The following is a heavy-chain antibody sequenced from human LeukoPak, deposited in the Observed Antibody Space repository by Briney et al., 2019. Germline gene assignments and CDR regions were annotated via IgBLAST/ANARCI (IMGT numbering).Heavy chain of an antibody. D-gene: IGHD3-22*01. CDR3: ARGTSGYWSLNTIGYALDI. CDR1: GGSISSYY. Sequence: SETLSLTCTVSGGSISSYYWSWIRQPAGKGLEWIGRIYTSGSTNYNPSLKSRVTMSVDTSKNQFSLKLSSVTAADTAVYYCARGTSGYWSLNTIGYALDIWGQGTMVTVSS. CDR2: IYTSGST. V-gene: IGHV4-4*07. J-gene: IGHJ3*02.